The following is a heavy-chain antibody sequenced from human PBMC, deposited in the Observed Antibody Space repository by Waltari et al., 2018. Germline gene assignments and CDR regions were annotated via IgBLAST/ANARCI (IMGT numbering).Heavy chain of an antibody. CDR1: GGSISSSSYY. D-gene: IGHD3-16*02. CDR3: ARHADYDYVWGSYRYTGGGWFDP. Sequence: QLQLQESGPGLVKPSETLSLTCTVSGGSISSSSYYWGWIRQPPGQGLGWSGSIYYSGSTYYNPSLKSRVTISVDTSKNQFSLKLSSVTAADTAVYYCARHADYDYVWGSYRYTGGGWFDPWGQGTLVTVSS. CDR2: IYYSGST. V-gene: IGHV4-39*07. J-gene: IGHJ5*02.